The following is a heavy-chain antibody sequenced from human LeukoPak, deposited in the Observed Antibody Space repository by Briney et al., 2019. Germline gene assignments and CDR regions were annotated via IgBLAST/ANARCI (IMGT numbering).Heavy chain of an antibody. J-gene: IGHJ4*02. V-gene: IGHV4-61*02. CDR2: IYTTGIT. CDR3: ARDGPSVFDY. Sequence: SETLSLTCTVSGGSMKSGSHYWSWLRQPAGKGLEWIGRIYTTGITIYNPSLKSRVTMSVDTSKNQFSLKLNSVTAADTAVYYCARDGPSVFDYWGQGTLVTVSS. CDR1: GGSMKSGSHY.